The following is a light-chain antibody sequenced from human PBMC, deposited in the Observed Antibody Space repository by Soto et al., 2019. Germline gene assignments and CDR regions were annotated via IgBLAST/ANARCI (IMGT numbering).Light chain of an antibody. CDR1: QSISSY. V-gene: IGKV1-39*01. CDR3: QQSYSTPWT. Sequence: DIQMTQSPSSLSASVGDRVTITCRASQSISSYLNWYQQKPGKAPQLLIYAASSLQSRVPSRFSGSGSGTDFTLTISSLQPEAVATYYCQQSYSTPWTFGQETKLEI. J-gene: IGKJ1*01. CDR2: AAS.